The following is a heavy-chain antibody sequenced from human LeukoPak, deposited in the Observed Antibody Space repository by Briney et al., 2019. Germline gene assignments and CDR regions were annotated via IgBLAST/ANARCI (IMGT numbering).Heavy chain of an antibody. D-gene: IGHD6-13*01. V-gene: IGHV1-18*01. CDR2: ISAYNGNT. CDR3: ARGEAAGDYYYYMDV. CDR1: GYTFTSYG. J-gene: IGHJ6*03. Sequence: ASVKVSCKASGYTFTSYGISWVRQAPGQGLEWMGWISAYNGNTNYAQKLQGRVTMTTDTSTSTAYMELRSLRSDDTAVYYCARGEAAGDYYYYMDVWGKGTTVTISS.